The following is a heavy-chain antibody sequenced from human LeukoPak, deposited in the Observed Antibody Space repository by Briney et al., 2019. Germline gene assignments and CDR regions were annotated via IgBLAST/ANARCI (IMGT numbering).Heavy chain of an antibody. CDR1: GYTLTELS. D-gene: IGHD2-2*01. V-gene: IGHV1-24*01. J-gene: IGHJ6*02. CDR3: ATSGKVVVVPAASYYYYGMDV. CDR2: FDPEVGET. Sequence: ASVKVSCKVSGYTLTELSMHWVRQAPGKGLEWMGGFDPEVGETIYAQKFQGRVTMTEDTSTDTAYMELSSLRSEDTAVYYCATSGKVVVVPAASYYYYGMDVWGQGTTVTVSS.